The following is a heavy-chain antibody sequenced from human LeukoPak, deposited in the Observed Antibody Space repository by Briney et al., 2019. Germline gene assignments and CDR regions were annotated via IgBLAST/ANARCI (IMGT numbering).Heavy chain of an antibody. Sequence: ASVKVSCKASVYSFTGYYIHWVRQAPGQGLEWMGWINLNSGGTNYAQKFQGRVTMTRDTSISTAYMELSRLRSDDTAMYYCARETGSYARYFDIWGHGTMVTVSS. CDR2: INLNSGGT. CDR1: VYSFTGYY. CDR3: ARETGSYARYFDI. J-gene: IGHJ3*02. D-gene: IGHD1-26*01. V-gene: IGHV1-2*02.